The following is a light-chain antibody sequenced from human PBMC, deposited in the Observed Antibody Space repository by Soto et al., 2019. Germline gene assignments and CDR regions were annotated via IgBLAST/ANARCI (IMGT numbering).Light chain of an antibody. Sequence: QPVLTQSPSASASLGASVKLTCTLSSGHSNYAIAWHQQQPEKGPRYLMKLNSDGSHSKGDGIPDRFSGSSSGAERYLTISSLQSEDEADDYCQTWDTGSVVFGGGTKVTVL. CDR1: SGHSNYA. V-gene: IGLV4-69*01. J-gene: IGLJ2*01. CDR3: QTWDTGSVV. CDR2: LNSDGSH.